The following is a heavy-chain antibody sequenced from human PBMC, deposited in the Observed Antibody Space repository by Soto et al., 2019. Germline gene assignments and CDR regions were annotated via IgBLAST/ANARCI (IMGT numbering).Heavy chain of an antibody. CDR2: TYYRSSWSS. D-gene: IGHD3-10*01. CDR1: GGIVSSNIVA. Sequence: SQTLSLTCDISGGIVSSNIVAWNWIRQSPSRGLEWLGRTYYRSSWSSDYAISVRSRMTINADTSKNQVSLHLSSVTPEDTAVYYCTRVSHLGRGLKSWGQGNLVTVSS. J-gene: IGHJ5*02. CDR3: TRVSHLGRGLKS. V-gene: IGHV6-1*01.